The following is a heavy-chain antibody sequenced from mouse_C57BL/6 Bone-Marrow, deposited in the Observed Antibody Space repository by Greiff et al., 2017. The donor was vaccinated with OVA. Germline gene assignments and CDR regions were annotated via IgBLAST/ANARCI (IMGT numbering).Heavy chain of an antibody. V-gene: IGHV1-52*01. CDR3: ARAGYCGSRFHCDY. Sequence: VQLQQPGAELVRPGSSVKLSCKASGYTFTSYWMHWVKQRPIQGLEWIGNIDPSASETHYNQKFKDKATLTVDKSSSTAYMQLSSLTSEDSAVYYCARAGYCGSRFHCDYWGQGTTLTVSS. J-gene: IGHJ2*01. CDR1: GYTFTSYW. CDR2: IDPSASET. D-gene: IGHD1-1*01.